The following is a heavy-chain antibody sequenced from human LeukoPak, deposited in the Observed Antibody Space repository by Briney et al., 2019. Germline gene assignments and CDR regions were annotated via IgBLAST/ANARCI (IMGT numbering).Heavy chain of an antibody. D-gene: IGHD1-26*01. CDR1: GYSTSSGYY. V-gene: IGHV4-38-2*02. CDR3: ARHGERGYYYYMDV. CDR2: VFHTVIT. J-gene: IGHJ6*03. Sequence: SETLSLTCTVSGYSTSSGYYWGWIRQSPGKGLEWIGSVFHTVITYYNPSLTSRLSISVDTSKNQFSLKLSSVTAADTAVYYCARHGERGYYYYMDVWGKGTTVTVSS.